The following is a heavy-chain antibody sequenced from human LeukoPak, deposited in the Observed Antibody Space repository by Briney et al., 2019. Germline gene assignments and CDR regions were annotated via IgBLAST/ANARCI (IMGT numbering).Heavy chain of an antibody. Sequence: GGSLSSSCPAPGFTFSSLAMSGARKPPGKGLEWVANIKQDGRDKYYVDSVKGRFTISRDNAKNSLYLPMNSLRAEDTAVYYCARAPYGYLSAYWGQGTLVTVSS. V-gene: IGHV3-7*03. CDR1: GFTFSSLA. D-gene: IGHD5-18*01. CDR2: IKQDGRDK. CDR3: ARAPYGYLSAY. J-gene: IGHJ4*02.